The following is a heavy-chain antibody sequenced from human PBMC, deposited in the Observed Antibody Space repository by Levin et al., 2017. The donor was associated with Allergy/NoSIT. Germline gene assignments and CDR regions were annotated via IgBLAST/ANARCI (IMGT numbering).Heavy chain of an antibody. CDR3: AAPIEAGGGWYFFDY. CDR1: GFPFNTYG. D-gene: IGHD6-13*01. CDR2: IGGSHPGT. V-gene: IGHV3-23*01. Sequence: AGGSLRLSCAGSGFPFNTYGMSWVRQAPGKGLEWVSAIGGSHPGTYYADSVKGRFTISRDTSKNTLFLHIGSLRAEDTAIYYCAAPIEAGGGWYFFDYWGQGTVVTVSS. J-gene: IGHJ4*02.